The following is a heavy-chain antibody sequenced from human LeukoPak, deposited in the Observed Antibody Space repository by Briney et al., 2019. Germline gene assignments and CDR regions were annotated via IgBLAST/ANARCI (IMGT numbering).Heavy chain of an antibody. CDR2: IKCDGTNQ. CDR1: GFTFGAYD. Sequence: PGGSLRLSCVASGFTFGAYDIHWVRQAPGKGLDWVASIKCDGTNQYYADSAKGRFTISRDNSKNTLYLHMSSLRAEDTAIYYCTKERNAFDVWGQGTMVTVSS. V-gene: IGHV3-30*02. J-gene: IGHJ3*01. CDR3: TKERNAFDV.